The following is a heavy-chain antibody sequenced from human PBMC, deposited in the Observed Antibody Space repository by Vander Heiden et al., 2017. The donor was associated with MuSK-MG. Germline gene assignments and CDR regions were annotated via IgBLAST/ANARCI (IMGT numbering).Heavy chain of an antibody. D-gene: IGHD6-13*01. J-gene: IGHJ4*02. CDR1: GFPFRDYY. V-gene: IGHV3-11*01. Sequence: QVQLVESGGGLVKPGGSLRLSCAASGFPFRDYYMSWIRQAPEKGLEWVSYISSSGSAVYYADSVKGRFTISRDNAKNSLYLQMNSLTAEDTAVYYCARVAVIAAAGTVDYWGQGTLVTVSS. CDR2: ISSSGSAV. CDR3: ARVAVIAAAGTVDY.